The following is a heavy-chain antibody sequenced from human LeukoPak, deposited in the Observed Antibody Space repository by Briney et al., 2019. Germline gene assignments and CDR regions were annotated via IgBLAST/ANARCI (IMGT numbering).Heavy chain of an antibody. CDR2: INPNSGGT. CDR3: ARDLYGQSVGRYRWFGELLAPGLVPKDYGMDV. J-gene: IGHJ6*02. V-gene: IGHV1-2*02. CDR1: GYTFTGYY. D-gene: IGHD3-10*01. Sequence: GASVKVSCKASGYTFTGYYMHWVRQAPGQGLEWMGWINPNSGGTNYAQKFQGRVTMTRDTSISTAYMELSRLRSDDTAVYYCARDLYGQSVGRYRWFGELLAPGLVPKDYGMDVWGQGTTVTVSS.